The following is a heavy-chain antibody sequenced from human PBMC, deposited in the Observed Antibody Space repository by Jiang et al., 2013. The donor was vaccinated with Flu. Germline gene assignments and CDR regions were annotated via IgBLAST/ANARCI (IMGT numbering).Heavy chain of an antibody. CDR3: ARSRGGGGDDYDY. V-gene: IGHV4-59*01. CDR2: IYYSGST. J-gene: IGHJ4*02. CDR1: GGSISSYY. Sequence: LLKPSETLSLTCTVSGGSISSYYWSWIRQPPGKGLEWIGYIYYSGSTKYNPALKSRVTISVDTSKKQFSLKLSSVTAADTAVYYCARSRGGGGDDYDYWGQGTLVTVSS. D-gene: IGHD2-21*02.